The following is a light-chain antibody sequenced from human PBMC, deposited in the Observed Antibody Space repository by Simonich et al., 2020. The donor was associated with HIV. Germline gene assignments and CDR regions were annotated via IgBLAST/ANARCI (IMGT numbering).Light chain of an antibody. CDR2: GAS. J-gene: IGKJ1*01. CDR3: QQYNDWPPWT. CDR1: QSVSSN. V-gene: IGKV3-15*01. Sequence: DIVMTQSPATLSVSPGERATLSCRAIQSVSSNVAWYQQRPGQATRLLIYGASTRATGIPARFSGSGAGTEFTLTINSMQSEDFAVYYCQQYNDWPPWTFGQGTKVEIK.